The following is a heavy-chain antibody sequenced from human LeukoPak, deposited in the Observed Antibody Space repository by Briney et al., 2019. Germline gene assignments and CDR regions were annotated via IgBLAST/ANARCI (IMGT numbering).Heavy chain of an antibody. J-gene: IGHJ1*01. CDR1: GFTFSSYW. Sequence: GGSLRLSCAASGFTFSSYWMHGVRQAPGKGLVWVLRIKSDGSTNYANSVKGRFTISRDNAKNTLSLQMNSLRAEDTGVYYCARAPSEIGGYYPEYFRHWGQGTLVTVSS. D-gene: IGHD3-22*01. V-gene: IGHV3-74*01. CDR2: IKSDGST. CDR3: ARAPSEIGGYYPEYFRH.